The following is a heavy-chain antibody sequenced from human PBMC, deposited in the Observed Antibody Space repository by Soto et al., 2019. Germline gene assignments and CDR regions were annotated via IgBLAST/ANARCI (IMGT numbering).Heavy chain of an antibody. CDR2: IFTSGST. CDR1: GDSMSSFD. CDR3: ARERGGTAAGTTRADKWCDP. V-gene: IGHV4-4*07. Sequence: SETLSLTCTVSGDSMSSFDWTWIRQPAWKGLEWIGRIFTSGSTNYNPSLKSRVTMSLDMSKNQFSLTLTSVTAPDKAVYYCARERGGTAAGTTRADKWCDPFGQGTLVTFS. J-gene: IGHJ5*02. D-gene: IGHD6-13*01.